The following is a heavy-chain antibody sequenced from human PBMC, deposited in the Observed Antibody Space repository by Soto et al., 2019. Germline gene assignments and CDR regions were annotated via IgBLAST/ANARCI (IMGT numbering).Heavy chain of an antibody. V-gene: IGHV1-58*01. J-gene: IGHJ6*02. D-gene: IGHD3-3*01. CDR3: AADPGGPITIFGVVYYYYGMDV. CDR2: IVVGSGNT. Sequence: SVKVSCKASGFTFTSSAVQWVRQARGQRLEWIGWIVVGSGNTNYAQKFQERVTITRGMSTSTAYMELSSLRSEDTAVYYCAADPGGPITIFGVVYYYYGMDVWGQGTTVTVS. CDR1: GFTFTSSA.